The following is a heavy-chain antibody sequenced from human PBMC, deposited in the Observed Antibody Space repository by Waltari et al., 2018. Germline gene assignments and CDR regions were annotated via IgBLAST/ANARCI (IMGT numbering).Heavy chain of an antibody. V-gene: IGHV1-2*02. CDR2: INPNSGGT. Sequence: QVQLVQSGAEVKKPGASVKVSCKASGYTFTGYYMHWVRQAPGQGLEWVGGINPNSGGTNYAQKCQGRVTMTRDTSISTAYMELSRLRSDDTAVYYCARARGCSGGSCYSDYWGQGTLVTVSS. CDR3: ARARGCSGGSCYSDY. J-gene: IGHJ4*02. D-gene: IGHD2-15*01. CDR1: GYTFTGYY.